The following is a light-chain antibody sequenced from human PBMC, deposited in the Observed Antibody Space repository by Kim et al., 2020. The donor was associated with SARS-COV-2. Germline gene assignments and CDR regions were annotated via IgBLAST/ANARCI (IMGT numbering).Light chain of an antibody. CDR3: QQYGTSPWT. Sequence: EIVLTQSPGTLSLSPGERATLSCRASQSVSSSYLGWYQQKPGQAPRLLIHGASNRATGIPDRFSGSESGTDFTLTISRLEPEDFAVYYCQQYGTSPWTFGQGTKVDIK. CDR2: GAS. V-gene: IGKV3-20*01. J-gene: IGKJ1*01. CDR1: QSVSSSY.